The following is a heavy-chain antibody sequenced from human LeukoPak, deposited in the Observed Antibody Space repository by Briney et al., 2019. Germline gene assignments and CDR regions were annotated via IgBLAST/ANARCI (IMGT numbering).Heavy chain of an antibody. CDR1: GGSFSGYY. D-gene: IGHD1-1*01. CDR2: IYYSGST. Sequence: SETLSLTCAVYGGSFSGYYWSWIRQPPGKGLEWIGYIYYSGSTNCNPSLKSRVTMSVDTSKNQFSLKLSSVTAADTAVYYCARGRTGTTTRWFDPWGQGTLVTVSS. J-gene: IGHJ5*02. V-gene: IGHV4-59*01. CDR3: ARGRTGTTTRWFDP.